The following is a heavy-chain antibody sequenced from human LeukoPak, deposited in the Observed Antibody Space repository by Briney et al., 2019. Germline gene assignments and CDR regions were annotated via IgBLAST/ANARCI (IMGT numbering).Heavy chain of an antibody. CDR3: ARDLTAAAGTQAYYYGTDV. J-gene: IGHJ6*02. CDR1: GGSIRSYF. CDR2: IYNSGST. Sequence: SETLSLTCTVSGGSIRSYFWTWIRQPAGKGLEWIGVIYNSGSTNYNPSLKSRVTISVDMSKNQFSLKLNSVTAADTAVYYCARDLTAAAGTQAYYYGTDVWGQGTTVTVSS. V-gene: IGHV4-4*07. D-gene: IGHD6-13*01.